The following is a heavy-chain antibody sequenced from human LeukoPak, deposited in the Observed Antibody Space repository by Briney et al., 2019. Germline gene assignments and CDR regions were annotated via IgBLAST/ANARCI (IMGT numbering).Heavy chain of an antibody. J-gene: IGHJ6*03. V-gene: IGHV1-2*02. CDR3: ARAGLGYCSSTSCYAGYYYYYYMDV. Sequence: ASVKLSCKASGYTFTGYDMHWVRQAPGQGLERRGWINPNSGGTDYAQKFQGRVTMTRDKSISTAYMELSRLRSDDTAVYYCARAGLGYCSSTSCYAGYYYYYYMDVWGKGTTVTVSS. CDR2: INPNSGGT. D-gene: IGHD2-2*01. CDR1: GYTFTGYD.